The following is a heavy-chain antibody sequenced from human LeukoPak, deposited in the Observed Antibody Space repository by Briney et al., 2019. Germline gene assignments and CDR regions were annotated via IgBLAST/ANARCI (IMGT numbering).Heavy chain of an antibody. Sequence: GGSLRLSCAASGFTFSSYSMNWVRQAPGKGLEWVSSISSSSSYIYYADSVKGRFTISRDNAKNSLYLQMNSLRAEDTAVYYCARHYDSSGYPQDAFDIWGQGTMVTVSS. D-gene: IGHD3-22*01. J-gene: IGHJ3*02. CDR2: ISSSSSYI. V-gene: IGHV3-21*01. CDR1: GFTFSSYS. CDR3: ARHYDSSGYPQDAFDI.